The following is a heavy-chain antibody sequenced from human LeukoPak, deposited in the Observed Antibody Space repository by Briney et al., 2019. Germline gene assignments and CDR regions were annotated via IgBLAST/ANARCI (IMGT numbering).Heavy chain of an antibody. CDR3: ARGHSSAFFTFDY. D-gene: IGHD6-19*01. CDR1: GYTFTGYY. CDR2: INPNSGGT. Sequence: ASVKVSCKASGYTFTGYYMHWVRQAPGQGLEWMGWINPNSGGTNYAQNFQGRVTMTRDTSINTAYMELSRLKSDDTAVYYCARGHSSAFFTFDYWDQGTLVTVSS. V-gene: IGHV1-2*02. J-gene: IGHJ4*02.